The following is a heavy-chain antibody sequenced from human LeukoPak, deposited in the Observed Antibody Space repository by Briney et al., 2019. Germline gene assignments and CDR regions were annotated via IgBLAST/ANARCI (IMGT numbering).Heavy chain of an antibody. J-gene: IGHJ4*02. CDR3: ARAETYSSGGYDPFFDY. CDR1: GGSISNSSYT. CDR2: IYHSGSS. D-gene: IGHD6-19*01. Sequence: SGTLSLTCTVSGGSISNSSYTWGGIRQPPGKGLEWIGSIYHSGSSYYNPSLKRLVTTLVDTTNNQFSLMLRSVTAATTAVYRCARAETYSSGGYDPFFDYWGQGTLVTVST. V-gene: IGHV4-39*07.